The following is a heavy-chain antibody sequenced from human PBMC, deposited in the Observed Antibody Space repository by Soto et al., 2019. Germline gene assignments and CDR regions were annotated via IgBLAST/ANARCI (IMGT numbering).Heavy chain of an antibody. V-gene: IGHV1-2*04. CDR1: GYTFTGYY. Sequence: ASVKVSCKASGYTFTGYYMHWVRQAPGQGLEWMGWINPNSGGTNYAQKFQGWVTMTRDTSISTAYMEPSRLRSDDTAVYYCARVQRASGSYFDYWGQGTLVTVSS. CDR3: ARVQRASGSYFDY. J-gene: IGHJ4*02. CDR2: INPNSGGT. D-gene: IGHD1-26*01.